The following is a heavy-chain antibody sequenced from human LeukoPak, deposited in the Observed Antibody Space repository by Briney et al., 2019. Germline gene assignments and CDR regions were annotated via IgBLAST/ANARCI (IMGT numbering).Heavy chain of an antibody. Sequence: GRSLRLSCAASGFTFSSYAMHWVRQAPGKGLERVAVISYDGSNKYYADSVKGRFTISRDNSKNTLYLQMNSLRAEDTAVYYCARGRGYCSGGSCYVLDYYYYGMDVWGKGTTVTVSS. CDR3: ARGRGYCSGGSCYVLDYYYYGMDV. V-gene: IGHV3-30*04. CDR2: ISYDGSNK. D-gene: IGHD2-15*01. CDR1: GFTFSSYA. J-gene: IGHJ6*04.